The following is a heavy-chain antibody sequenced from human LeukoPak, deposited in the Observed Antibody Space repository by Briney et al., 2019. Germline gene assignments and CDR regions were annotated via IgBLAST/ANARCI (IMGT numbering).Heavy chain of an antibody. J-gene: IGHJ5*02. D-gene: IGHD7-27*01. Sequence: ASVKVSCKASGYTFTGYYMHWVRQAPGQGLEWMGGIIPIFGTANYAQKFQGRVTITTDESTSTAYMELSSLRSEDTAVYYCARGLPELGTGDNWFDPWGQGTLVTVSS. CDR1: GYTFTGYY. CDR2: IIPIFGTA. V-gene: IGHV1-69*05. CDR3: ARGLPELGTGDNWFDP.